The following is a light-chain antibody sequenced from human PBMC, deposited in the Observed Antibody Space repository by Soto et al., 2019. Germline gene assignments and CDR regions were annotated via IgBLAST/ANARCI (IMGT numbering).Light chain of an antibody. Sequence: DIQMTQSPSSLSASVGDRVTITCRASQSISTYLNWYQQKPGKAPNPLIYAASSLQSGVPSRFSGSGSGTDFTLTISSLQPEDFATYYCQQSYSTPYTFGQGTKLEIK. CDR1: QSISTY. J-gene: IGKJ2*01. CDR3: QQSYSTPYT. CDR2: AAS. V-gene: IGKV1-39*01.